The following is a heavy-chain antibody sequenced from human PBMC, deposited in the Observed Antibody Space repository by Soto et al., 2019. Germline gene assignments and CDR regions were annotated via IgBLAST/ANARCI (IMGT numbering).Heavy chain of an antibody. V-gene: IGHV4-34*01. CDR1: GGSFSGYY. D-gene: IGHD5-12*01. Sequence: SETLSLTCAVYGGSFSGYYWSWIRQPPGKGLEWIGEINHSGSTNYNPSLKSRVTISVDTSKNQFSLKLSSVTAADTAVYYCARGTVATTYYYYYMDVWGKGTTVTVSS. J-gene: IGHJ6*03. CDR3: ARGTVATTYYYYYMDV. CDR2: INHSGST.